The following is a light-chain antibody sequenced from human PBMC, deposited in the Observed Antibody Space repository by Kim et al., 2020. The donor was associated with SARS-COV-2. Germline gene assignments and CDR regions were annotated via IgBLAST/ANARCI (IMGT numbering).Light chain of an antibody. CDR1: QGIRSF. Sequence: SACLGARVTITCRASQGIRSFLAWFQQKPGKAPEHLIYAASTLQSGVPSRFSGSGSGTEYSLTITGLQPEDFATYFCQQFQSYPYTFGQGTKLEI. V-gene: IGKV1-9*01. CDR3: QQFQSYPYT. J-gene: IGKJ2*01. CDR2: AAS.